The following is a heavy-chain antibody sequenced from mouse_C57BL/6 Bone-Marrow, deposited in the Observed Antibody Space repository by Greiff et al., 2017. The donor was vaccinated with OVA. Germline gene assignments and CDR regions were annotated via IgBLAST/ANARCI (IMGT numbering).Heavy chain of an antibody. V-gene: IGHV1-76*01. Sequence: QVQLQQSGAELVRPGASVKLSCKASGYTFTDYYINWVKQRPGQGLEWIARIYPGSGNTYYNEKFKGKATLTAEKSSSTAYMQLSSLTSEDSAVYFCASRITTVGRCYFDYWGQGTTLTVSS. CDR3: ASRITTVGRCYFDY. J-gene: IGHJ2*01. CDR1: GYTFTDYY. CDR2: IYPGSGNT. D-gene: IGHD1-1*01.